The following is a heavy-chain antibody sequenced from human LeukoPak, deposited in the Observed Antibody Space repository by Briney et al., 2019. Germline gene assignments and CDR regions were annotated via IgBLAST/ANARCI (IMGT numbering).Heavy chain of an antibody. CDR3: ARDGSYTFYYFDY. D-gene: IGHD1-26*01. Sequence: GGSLRLSCAASGFPFSDYGMYWVRQAPGKGLEWLAVISHDGNNKYYADSVKGRITTSRDNSMNTLYLQMNSLRAEDTAVYYCARDGSYTFYYFDYWGQGTLVTVSS. V-gene: IGHV3-30*03. J-gene: IGHJ4*02. CDR2: ISHDGNNK. CDR1: GFPFSDYG.